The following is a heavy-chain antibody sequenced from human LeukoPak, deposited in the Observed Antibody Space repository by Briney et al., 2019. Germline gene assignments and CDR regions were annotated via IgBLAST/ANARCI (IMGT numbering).Heavy chain of an antibody. CDR1: GYTFTSYG. D-gene: IGHD2-2*01. CDR3: ARVNRRYCSSTSCYDWFDP. V-gene: IGHV1-18*01. Sequence: GASVKVSCKASGYTFTSYGISWVRQAPGQGLEGMGWISAYNGNTNYAQKLQGRVTTTTDTSTSAAYMELRGLRSDDTAVYYCARVNRRYCSSTSCYDWFDPWGQGTLVTVSS. CDR2: ISAYNGNT. J-gene: IGHJ5*02.